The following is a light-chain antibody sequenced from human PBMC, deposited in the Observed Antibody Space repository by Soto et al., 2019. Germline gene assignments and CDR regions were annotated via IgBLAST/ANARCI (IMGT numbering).Light chain of an antibody. CDR3: QQRGNWPWT. Sequence: ILLTQSPATLSLSPGEKTTLSCRASQSVSSYLAWYQQKPGQAPRLLIYDASNRATGIPARFSGSGSGTDFTLTISSLEPEDFAVYYCQQRGNWPWTFGQGTKV. V-gene: IGKV3-11*01. CDR1: QSVSSY. J-gene: IGKJ1*01. CDR2: DAS.